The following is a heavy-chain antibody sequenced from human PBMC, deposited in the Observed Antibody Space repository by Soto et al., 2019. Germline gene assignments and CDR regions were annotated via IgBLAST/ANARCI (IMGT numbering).Heavy chain of an antibody. CDR1: GYTFTSYA. V-gene: IGHV1-3*01. Sequence: QVQLVQSGAEVKKPGASVKVSCKASGYTFTSYAMHWVRQAPGQRLEWMGWINAGNGKTKYSQKFQVRFTITRDTSASTAYMELSSPRSEDTAVYYCASSYSNYAIIDYYYYGMDVWGQGTTVTVSS. J-gene: IGHJ6*02. CDR2: INAGNGKT. D-gene: IGHD4-4*01. CDR3: ASSYSNYAIIDYYYYGMDV.